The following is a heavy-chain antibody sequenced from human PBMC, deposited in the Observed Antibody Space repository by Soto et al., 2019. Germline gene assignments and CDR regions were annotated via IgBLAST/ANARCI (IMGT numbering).Heavy chain of an antibody. V-gene: IGHV3-48*02. D-gene: IGHD3-22*01. J-gene: IGHJ3*02. CDR1: GFTFSSYS. CDR2: ISSSSSTI. CDR3: ARCGAEGIDSSGYYKGDAFDI. Sequence: QPGGSLRLSCAASGFTFSSYSMNWVRQAPGKGLEWVSYISSSSSTIYYADSVKGRFTISRDNAKNSLYLQMNSLRDEDTAVYYCARCGAEGIDSSGYYKGDAFDIWGQGTMVTVSS.